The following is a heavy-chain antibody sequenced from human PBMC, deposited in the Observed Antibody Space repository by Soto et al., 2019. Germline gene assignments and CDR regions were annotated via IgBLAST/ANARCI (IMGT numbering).Heavy chain of an antibody. CDR1: GYTFTHYA. Sequence: QVQLVQSGAEVKKPGASVKVSCTASGYTFTHYAIHWVRHAPGQRLEWMGFINAGSGNTKYSQTFQGRLTFTKDTSASTAYMDLSSLRSEDPAIYYCARGLAAEGAWGQGTLVTVSS. CDR2: INAGSGNT. J-gene: IGHJ5*02. D-gene: IGHD6-13*01. CDR3: ARGLAAEGA. V-gene: IGHV1-3*01.